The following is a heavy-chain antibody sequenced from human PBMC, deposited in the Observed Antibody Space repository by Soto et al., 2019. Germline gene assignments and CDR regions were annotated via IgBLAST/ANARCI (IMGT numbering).Heavy chain of an antibody. V-gene: IGHV3-33*01. D-gene: IGHD6-19*01. CDR3: ARRSRPYSSGPGSFPDY. CDR1: GFTFSSYG. Sequence: HPGGSLRLSCAASGFTFSSYGMHWVRQAPGKGLEWVAVIWYDGSNKYYADSVKGRFTISRDNSKNTLYLQMNSLRAEDTAVYYCARRSRPYSSGPGSFPDYWGQGTLVTVSS. CDR2: IWYDGSNK. J-gene: IGHJ4*02.